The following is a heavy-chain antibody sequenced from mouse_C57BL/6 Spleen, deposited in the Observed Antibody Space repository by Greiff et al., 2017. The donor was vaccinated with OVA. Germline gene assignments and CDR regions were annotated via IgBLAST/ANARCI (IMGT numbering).Heavy chain of an antibody. Sequence: QVQLQQSGAELMKPGASVKLSCKATGYTFTGYWIEWVKQRPGHGLEWIGEILPGSGSTNYNEKFKGKATLTADTSSNTAYMQLSSLTTEDSAIYYCARSNSPYAMDYWGQGTSVTVSS. CDR3: ARSNSPYAMDY. CDR2: ILPGSGST. V-gene: IGHV1-9*01. CDR1: GYTFTGYW. J-gene: IGHJ4*01.